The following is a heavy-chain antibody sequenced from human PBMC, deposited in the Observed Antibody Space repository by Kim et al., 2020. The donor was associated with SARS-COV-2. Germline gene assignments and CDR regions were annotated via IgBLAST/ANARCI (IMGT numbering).Heavy chain of an antibody. CDR3: ARLKDSSSWSFDY. D-gene: IGHD6-13*01. CDR1: GGSFSGYY. CDR2: INHSGST. J-gene: IGHJ4*02. Sequence: SETLSLTCAVYGGSFSGYYWSWIRQPPGKGLEWIGEINHSGSTNYNPSLKSRVAISVDTSKNQFSLKLSSVTAADTAVYYCARLKDSSSWSFDYWGQGTL. V-gene: IGHV4-34*01.